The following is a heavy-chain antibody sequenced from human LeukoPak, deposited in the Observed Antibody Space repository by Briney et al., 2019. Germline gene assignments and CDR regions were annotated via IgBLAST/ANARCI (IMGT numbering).Heavy chain of an antibody. CDR2: IIPIFGTA. V-gene: IGHV1-69*05. J-gene: IGHJ6*02. D-gene: IGHD3-3*01. Sequence: GASVKVSCKASGGTFSSYAISWVRQAPGQGLEWMGGIIPIFGTANYAQKFQGRVTMTRNTSISTAYMELSSLRSEDTAVYYCAREPYQYYDFWSGYYRYYGMDVWGQGTTVTVSS. CDR3: AREPYQYYDFWSGYYRYYGMDV. CDR1: GGTFSSYA.